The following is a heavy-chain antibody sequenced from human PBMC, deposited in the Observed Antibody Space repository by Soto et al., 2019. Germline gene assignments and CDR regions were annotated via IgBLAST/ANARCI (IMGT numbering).Heavy chain of an antibody. V-gene: IGHV4-34*01. CDR3: AREWDGDYGGFDY. Sequence: SETLSLTCAVYGGSFSGYYWSWIRQPPGKGLEWIGEINHSGSTNYNPSLKSRVTISVDTSKNQFSLKLSSVTAADTAVYYCAREWDGDYGGFDYWGQGTLVTVSS. J-gene: IGHJ4*02. CDR1: GGSFSGYY. CDR2: INHSGST. D-gene: IGHD4-17*01.